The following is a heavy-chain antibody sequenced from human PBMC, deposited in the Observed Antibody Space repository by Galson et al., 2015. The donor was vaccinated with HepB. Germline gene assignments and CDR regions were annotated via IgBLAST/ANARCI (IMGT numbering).Heavy chain of an antibody. CDR3: ARDGLAGYDSGGYYYDFDY. D-gene: IGHD3-22*01. V-gene: IGHV3-33*01. CDR1: GFTFSSYG. CDR2: IWYDGSNK. Sequence: SLRLSCAASGFTFSSYGMHWVRQAPGKGLEWVAVIWYDGSNKYYADSVKGRFTISRDNSKNTLYLQMNSLRAEDTAVYYCARDGLAGYDSGGYYYDFDYWGQGTLVTVSS. J-gene: IGHJ4*02.